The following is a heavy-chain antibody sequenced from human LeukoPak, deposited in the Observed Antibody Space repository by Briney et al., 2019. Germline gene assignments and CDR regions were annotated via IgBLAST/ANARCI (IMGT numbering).Heavy chain of an antibody. J-gene: IGHJ6*03. CDR2: ISYDGSNK. CDR1: GFTFSSYA. CDR3: ARVWTGQWPPHYYYMDV. D-gene: IGHD6-19*01. V-gene: IGHV3-30*04. Sequence: GGSLRLSCAASGFTFSSYAMHWVHQAPGKGLEWVAVISYDGSNKYYADSVKGRFTISRDNSKNTLYLQMNSLRAEDTAVYYCARVWTGQWPPHYYYMDVWGKGTTVTVSS.